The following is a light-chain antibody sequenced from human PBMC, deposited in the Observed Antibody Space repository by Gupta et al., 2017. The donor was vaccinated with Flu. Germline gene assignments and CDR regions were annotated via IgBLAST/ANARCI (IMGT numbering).Light chain of an antibody. CDR1: SSNIGARYD. Sequence: QSVLTQPPPVSGAPGQRVTIPCPGSSSNIGARYDVHWYQQLPGTAPKLVIHGNNNRPSGVPDRFSGSKSGTSASLAITGLQTEDEADYYCQSYDSSLSGHVFGTGTKVIVL. CDR2: GNN. J-gene: IGLJ1*01. V-gene: IGLV1-40*01. CDR3: QSYDSSLSGHV.